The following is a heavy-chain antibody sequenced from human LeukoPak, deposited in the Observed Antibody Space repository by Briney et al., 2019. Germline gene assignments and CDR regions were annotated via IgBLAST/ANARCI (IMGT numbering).Heavy chain of an antibody. V-gene: IGHV4-59*08. CDR3: ARGWVGRAVAGTLDY. D-gene: IGHD6-19*01. Sequence: PSETLSLTCTVSGSMYNYYRSWIRQPPGKGLEWIGYIHYSGSTNYNPSLKSRVTMSLDTSNNQVSLKLNSVTAADTAVYYCARGWVGRAVAGTLDYWGQGTLVTVSS. CDR1: GSMYNYY. CDR2: IHYSGST. J-gene: IGHJ4*02.